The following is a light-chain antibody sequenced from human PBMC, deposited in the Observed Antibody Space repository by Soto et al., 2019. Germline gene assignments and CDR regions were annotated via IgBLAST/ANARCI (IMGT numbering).Light chain of an antibody. CDR3: QQHKSYPRT. J-gene: IGKJ1*01. CDR2: KAS. Sequence: DIQMTQSPSTLSASVGDRVTITCRASQSISSALVWYQQKPGKAPNLLIYKASRLESGVPLRFSGSGSGTEFTLTISSLQPEDFATYYCQQHKSYPRTFGQGTKVEIK. CDR1: QSISSA. V-gene: IGKV1-5*03.